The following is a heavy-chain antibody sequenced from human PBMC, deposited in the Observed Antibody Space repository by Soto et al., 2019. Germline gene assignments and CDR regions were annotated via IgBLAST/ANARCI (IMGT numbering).Heavy chain of an antibody. D-gene: IGHD5-18*01. CDR1: GYTFTSYP. V-gene: IGHV1-3*01. CDR2: IDAGNGNT. J-gene: IGHJ6*02. Sequence: ASVKVSCKASGYTFTSYPTHWVRQAPGQRLEWMGWIDAGNGNTKYSQKFRGRVTFTTDTSASTAYMDLSSLRSEDTAVYYCARDGYPYGYPYYGMDVWGQGTTVTVSS. CDR3: ARDGYPYGYPYYGMDV.